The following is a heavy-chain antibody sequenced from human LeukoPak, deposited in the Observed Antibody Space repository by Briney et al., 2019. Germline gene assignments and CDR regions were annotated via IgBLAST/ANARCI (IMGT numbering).Heavy chain of an antibody. J-gene: IGHJ4*02. D-gene: IGHD2-2*01. Sequence: GGSLRLSCAASGFTFSSYWMSWVRQAPGKGLEWVANIKQDGSEKYYVDSVKGRFTISRDNAKNSLYLQMNSLRAEDTAVYYCARGGFVVAPAALFDYWGQGTLVTVSS. CDR2: IKQDGSEK. CDR3: ARGGFVVAPAALFDY. CDR1: GFTFSSYW. V-gene: IGHV3-7*01.